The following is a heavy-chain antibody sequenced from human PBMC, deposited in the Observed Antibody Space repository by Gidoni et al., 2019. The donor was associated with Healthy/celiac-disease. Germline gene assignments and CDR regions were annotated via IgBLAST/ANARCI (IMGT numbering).Heavy chain of an antibody. J-gene: IGHJ4*02. CDR1: GGSFSGYY. CDR2: INHSGST. V-gene: IGHV4-34*01. CDR3: ARGAVGATSAFDY. D-gene: IGHD1-26*01. Sequence: QVQLQQWGAGLLKPSETLSLTCAVYGGSFSGYYWSWIRQPPGKGLEWIGEINHSGSTNYNPSLKSRVTISVDTSKNQFSLKLSSVTAADTAVYYCARGAVGATSAFDYWGQGTLVTVSS.